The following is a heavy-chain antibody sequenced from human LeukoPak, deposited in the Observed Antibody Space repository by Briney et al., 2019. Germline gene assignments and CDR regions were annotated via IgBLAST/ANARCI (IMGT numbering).Heavy chain of an antibody. D-gene: IGHD6-19*01. V-gene: IGHV3-21*06. J-gene: IGHJ4*02. CDR3: ARDHSGWYNYYFDS. CDR1: GFTFSNYW. CDR2: ISFNSMNI. Sequence: TGGSLRLSCVASGFTFSNYWMTWVRQAPGKGLEWVSSISFNSMNIYYADSVKGRFTISRDNAGNSLFLQMSSLRAEDTAVYFCARDHSGWYNYYFDSWGQGTLVTVSS.